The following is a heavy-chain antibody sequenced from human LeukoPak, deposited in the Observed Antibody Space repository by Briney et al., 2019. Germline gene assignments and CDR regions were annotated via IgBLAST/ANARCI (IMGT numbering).Heavy chain of an antibody. CDR1: EFTFRSYE. CDR3: AKGSFYCSSNSCPQYCYYMDV. Sequence: GGTLRLSCAASEFTFRSYEMNGVGQAPGKGREGVSYIRSGGRTIYYADSVKGRFTISRDNAKNSLYLQMNSLRAEDTAVYYCAKGSFYCSSNSCPQYCYYMDVWGKGTTVTVSS. D-gene: IGHD2-2*01. J-gene: IGHJ6*03. V-gene: IGHV3-48*03. CDR2: IRSGGRTI.